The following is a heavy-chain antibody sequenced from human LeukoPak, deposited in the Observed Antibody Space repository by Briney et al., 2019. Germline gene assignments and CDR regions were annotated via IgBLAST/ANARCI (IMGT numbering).Heavy chain of an antibody. CDR2: IRYDGSNK. V-gene: IGHV3-30*02. J-gene: IGHJ4*02. Sequence: GGSLRLSCAASGFTFSSYGMHWVRQAPGKGQEWVAFIRYDGSNKYYADSVKGRFTISRDNSKNTLYLQMNSLRAEDTAVYYCAKDLYYDILTGPFDYWGQGTLVTVSS. CDR1: GFTFSSYG. CDR3: AKDLYYDILTGPFDY. D-gene: IGHD3-9*01.